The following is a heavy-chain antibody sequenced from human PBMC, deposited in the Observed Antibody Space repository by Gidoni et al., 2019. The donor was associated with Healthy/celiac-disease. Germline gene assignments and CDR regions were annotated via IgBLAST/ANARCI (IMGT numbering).Heavy chain of an antibody. CDR2: INPNSGGT. Sequence: QVQLVQSGAEVKKPGASVKVSCKASGYTFTVHHMHWVRQAPGQGLEWRGRINPNSGGTNYAQKFQGRVTMTRDTSISTAYMELSRLRSDDTAVYYCARDYNVGATTRRARFDLWGRGTLVTVSS. D-gene: IGHD1-26*01. CDR1: GYTFTVHH. J-gene: IGHJ2*01. CDR3: ARDYNVGATTRRARFDL. V-gene: IGHV1-2*06.